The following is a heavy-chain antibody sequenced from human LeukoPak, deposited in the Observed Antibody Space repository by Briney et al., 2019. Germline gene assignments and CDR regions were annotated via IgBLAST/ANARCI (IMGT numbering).Heavy chain of an antibody. CDR3: TRAGYYSSGWNPFDY. V-gene: IGHV3-7*01. Sequence: GGSLRLSCAASGFTFSSYAMSWVRQAPGKGLEWVANIKPDGSEKNYVDSVKGRFTISRDNAKNSLYLQMNSLRAEDTAVYYCTRAGYYSSGWNPFDYWGQGTLVTVSS. CDR1: GFTFSSYA. D-gene: IGHD6-19*01. J-gene: IGHJ4*02. CDR2: IKPDGSEK.